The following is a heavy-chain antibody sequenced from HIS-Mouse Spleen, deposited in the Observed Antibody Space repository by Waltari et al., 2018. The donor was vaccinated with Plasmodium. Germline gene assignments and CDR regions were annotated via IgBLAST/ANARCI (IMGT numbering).Heavy chain of an antibody. J-gene: IGHJ4*02. CDR2: IYYSGST. CDR3: ARRGGSCYYFDY. D-gene: IGHD2-15*01. CDR1: GGSISSSSYY. Sequence: QLQLQESGPGLVKPSETLSLTCTVSGGSISSSSYYWGWIRQPPGKGLEWIGSIYYSGSTYYNPSLKSRVTISVDTSKNQFSLKLSSVTAADTAVYYCARRGGSCYYFDYWGQGTLVTVSS. V-gene: IGHV4-39*01.